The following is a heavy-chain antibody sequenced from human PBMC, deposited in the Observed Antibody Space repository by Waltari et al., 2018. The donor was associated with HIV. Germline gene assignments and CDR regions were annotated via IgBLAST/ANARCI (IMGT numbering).Heavy chain of an antibody. V-gene: IGHV1-69*12. CDR3: ATLAVAGTGPFDY. Sequence: QVQLVQSGAEVKKPGSSVKVFCKASGGTFSRYAFSWVLQAPGQGLEWMGGIIPIFGTTNYAQKFQGRVTITAGESTSTASMELSSLRSEDTAIYYCATLAVAGTGPFDYWGQGTLVTVSS. D-gene: IGHD6-19*01. CDR2: IIPIFGTT. CDR1: GGTFSRYA. J-gene: IGHJ4*02.